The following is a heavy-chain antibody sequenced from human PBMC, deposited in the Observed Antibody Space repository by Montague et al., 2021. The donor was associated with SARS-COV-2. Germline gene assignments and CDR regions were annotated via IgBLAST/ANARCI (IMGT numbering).Heavy chain of an antibody. D-gene: IGHD5-18*01. Sequence: SETLSLTCTVSGASVGSSDWGWIRQSPGKGLEWIGYFYSVGSTDYNPSLKSRATISRDTSKNQFSLKVRSVTAADTAVYYCARETMTAHAFDIWGQGTMVTVSS. CDR2: FYSVGST. CDR1: GASVGSSD. V-gene: IGHV4-59*02. CDR3: ARETMTAHAFDI. J-gene: IGHJ3*02.